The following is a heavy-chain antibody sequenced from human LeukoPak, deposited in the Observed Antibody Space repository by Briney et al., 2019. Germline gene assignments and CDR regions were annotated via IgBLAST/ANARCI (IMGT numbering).Heavy chain of an antibody. CDR1: GFTLNNYG. V-gene: IGHV3-64*02. CDR3: TRGGSTVTLFDC. D-gene: IGHD4-17*01. J-gene: IGHJ4*02. Sequence: GGSLRLSCAASGFTLNNYGMYWVRQAPGKGPEHVSAISSDGGSTYYADSVKGRFTISRDNSKNTLYLQMGSLRPEDTALYYCTRGGSTVTLFDCWGQGTLVTVSS. CDR2: ISSDGGST.